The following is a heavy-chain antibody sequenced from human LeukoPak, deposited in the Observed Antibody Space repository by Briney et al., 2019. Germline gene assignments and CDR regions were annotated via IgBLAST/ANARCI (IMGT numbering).Heavy chain of an antibody. CDR1: GFTFSSYA. Sequence: PGGSLRLSCAASGFTFSSYAMPWVRQAPGKGREWVAVISYDGSNKYYADSVKGRFTISRDNSKNTLYLQMNSLRAEDTAVYYCARDIVPSHPRYYYGSGSYYLGYYYGMDVWGQGTTVTVSS. V-gene: IGHV3-30-3*01. CDR2: ISYDGSNK. CDR3: ARDIVPSHPRYYYGSGSYYLGYYYGMDV. J-gene: IGHJ6*02. D-gene: IGHD3-10*01.